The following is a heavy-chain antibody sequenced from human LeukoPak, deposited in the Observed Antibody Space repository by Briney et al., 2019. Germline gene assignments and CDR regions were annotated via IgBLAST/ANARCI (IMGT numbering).Heavy chain of an antibody. CDR3: VRFGLTSSLDY. D-gene: IGHD6-13*01. CDR2: IYPGDSDT. J-gene: IGHJ4*02. Sequence: GESLKISCKISGYILTRNWIGWVRQVPGKGLEWMGLIYPGDSDTRYSPSFQGQVTFSVDASISTAYLQLSGLRASDTAIYYCVRFGLTSSLDYWGQGTLVTVSS. CDR1: GYILTRNW. V-gene: IGHV5-51*01.